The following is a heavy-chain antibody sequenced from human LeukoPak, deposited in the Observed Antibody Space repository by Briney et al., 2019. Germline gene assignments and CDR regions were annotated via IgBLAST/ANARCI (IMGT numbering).Heavy chain of an antibody. CDR2: ISAYNGYT. J-gene: IGHJ4*02. CDR3: ATPFCSSSNCYAGRLAY. CDR1: GYPFTSYG. D-gene: IGHD2-2*01. Sequence: ASVKVSCKASGYPFTSYGISWVRQAPGQGLEWMGWISAYNGYTNYAQKVQGRVTMTTDTSTGTAYMELRSLRSDDTAVYFCATPFCSSSNCYAGRLAYWGQGTLVTVSS. V-gene: IGHV1-18*01.